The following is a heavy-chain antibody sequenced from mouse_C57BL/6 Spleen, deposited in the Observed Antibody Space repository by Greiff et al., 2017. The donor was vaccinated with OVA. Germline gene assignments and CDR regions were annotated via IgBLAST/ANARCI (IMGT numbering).Heavy chain of an antibody. J-gene: IGHJ3*01. CDR3: ARSDDYDDWFAY. V-gene: IGHV1-76*01. CDR2: IYPGSGNT. D-gene: IGHD2-4*01. CDR1: GYTFTDYY. Sequence: VQLQQSGAELVRPGASVKLSCKASGYTFTDYYINWVKQRPGQGLEWIARIYPGSGNTYYNEKFKGKATLTAEKSSSTAYMQLSSLTSEDSAVYFCARSDDYDDWFAYWGQGTLVTVSA.